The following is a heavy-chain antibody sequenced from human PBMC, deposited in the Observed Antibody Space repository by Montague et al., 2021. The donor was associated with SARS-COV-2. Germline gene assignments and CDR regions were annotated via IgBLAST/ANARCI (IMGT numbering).Heavy chain of an antibody. CDR1: GGSFSGYH. J-gene: IGHJ6*03. D-gene: IGHD3-22*01. CDR2: INTSGST. V-gene: IGHV4-34*01. Sequence: SETLSLTCAVYGGSFSGYHWTWIRQSPGKGLEWIGEINTSGSTNYNPSLKSRITISGDTSKNQFSLKLTSVTDADTAVHYCARGRIDVNMIVVVVAGASFYMDVWGKGTTVTVSS. CDR3: ARGRIDVNMIVVVVAGASFYMDV.